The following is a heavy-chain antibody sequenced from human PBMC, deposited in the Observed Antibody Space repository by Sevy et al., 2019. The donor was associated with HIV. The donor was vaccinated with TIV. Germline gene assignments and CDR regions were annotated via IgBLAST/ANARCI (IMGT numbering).Heavy chain of an antibody. V-gene: IGHV3-48*02. CDR1: GFRFSSFS. J-gene: IGHJ4*02. CDR3: ARAQADYGDFGGHFDH. CDR2: ITSSISTI. D-gene: IGHD4-17*01. Sequence: GGSLRLSCAASGFRFSSFSMNWVRQAPGKGLEWVSYITSSISTIFYADSVKGRSTISRDNAKNSLYLQMSSLRDEDTAVYYCARAQADYGDFGGHFDHWGQGSLVTVSS.